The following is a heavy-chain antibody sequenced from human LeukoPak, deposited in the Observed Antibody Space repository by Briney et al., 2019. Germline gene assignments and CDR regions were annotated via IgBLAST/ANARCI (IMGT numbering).Heavy chain of an antibody. D-gene: IGHD6-19*01. CDR2: TYYRSKWYN. CDR1: GDSVSTNSAA. J-gene: IGHJ4*02. CDR3: ARDAGSGWSSFDY. V-gene: IGHV6-1*01. Sequence: SPTLSLTYAISGDSVSTNSAAWNWIRQSPSRGLEWLGRTYYRSKWYNDNAVSMKSRITINPDTSKDQFSLQLNSVTPEDTAVYYCARDAGSGWSSFDYWGQGTLVTVSS.